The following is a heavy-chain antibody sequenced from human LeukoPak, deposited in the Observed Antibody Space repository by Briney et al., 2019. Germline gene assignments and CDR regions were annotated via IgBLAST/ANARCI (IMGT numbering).Heavy chain of an antibody. CDR3: ARDSHGGSGSYYYFDY. V-gene: IGHV1-69*05. J-gene: IGHJ4*02. D-gene: IGHD3-10*01. Sequence: SVKVSCKASGGTFSSYAISWVRQAPGQGLEWMGRIIPIFGTANYAQKYQGRVTITTDESTSTAYMELSSLRSEDTAVYYCARDSHGGSGSYYYFDYWGQGTLVTVSS. CDR2: IIPIFGTA. CDR1: GGTFSSYA.